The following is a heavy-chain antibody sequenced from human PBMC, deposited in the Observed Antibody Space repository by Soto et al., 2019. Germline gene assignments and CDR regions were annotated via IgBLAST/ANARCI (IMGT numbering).Heavy chain of an antibody. J-gene: IGHJ4*02. Sequence: QITLKESGPTLVKPTQTLTLTCSVSGFSLTADGVGVGWVRQPPGKALEWLTLIYWDDDDRYSRSLMSSLTITRDTSRNQVVLKMTNVNPVDTGTYYCVRQDSPGRYFDYWGQGILVTVSS. CDR2: IYWDDDD. V-gene: IGHV2-5*04. CDR3: VRQDSPGRYFDY. D-gene: IGHD2-15*01. CDR1: GFSLTADGVG.